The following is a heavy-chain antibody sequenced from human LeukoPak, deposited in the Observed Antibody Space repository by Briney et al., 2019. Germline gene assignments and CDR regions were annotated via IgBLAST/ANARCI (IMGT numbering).Heavy chain of an antibody. Sequence: GASVKVSCKASGYTFTTYGISWVRQAPGQGLQWMGWINPNSGDPNYALKFQDRVTMTRDTSISTAYMELNSLTYDDSAIYYCVRGGDGDRRDFDYWGQGTQVTVSS. CDR3: VRGGDGDRRDFDY. CDR2: INPNSGDP. J-gene: IGHJ4*02. D-gene: IGHD5-24*01. V-gene: IGHV1-2*02. CDR1: GYTFTTYG.